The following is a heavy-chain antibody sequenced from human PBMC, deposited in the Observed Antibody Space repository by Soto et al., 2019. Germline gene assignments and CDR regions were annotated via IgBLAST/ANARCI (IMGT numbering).Heavy chain of an antibody. V-gene: IGHV4-34*01. CDR2: INHSGST. CDR1: GGSFSGYY. Sequence: QVQLQQWGAGLLKPSETLSLTCAVYGGSFSGYYWSWIRQPPGKGLEWIGEINHSGSTNYNPSLKSRVTISVDTSKHQFSLKLSSVTAADTAVYYCARAHHLYYYYYGMDVWGQGTTVTVSS. J-gene: IGHJ6*02. CDR3: ARAHHLYYYYYGMDV.